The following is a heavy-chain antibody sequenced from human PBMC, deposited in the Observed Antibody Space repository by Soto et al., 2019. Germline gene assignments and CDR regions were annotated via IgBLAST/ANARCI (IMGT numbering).Heavy chain of an antibody. J-gene: IGHJ6*02. CDR3: ARDEPTSSGWYVSYYYGMDV. CDR1: GFTFSSYA. Sequence: EVQLLESGGGLVQPGGSLRLSCAASGFTFSSYAMSWVRQAPGKGLEWVSAISGSGDSTYYADSVKGRFTISRDNSKNTLYLQMNSLRAEDTAVYYCARDEPTSSGWYVSYYYGMDVWGQGTTVTVSS. V-gene: IGHV3-23*01. D-gene: IGHD6-19*01. CDR2: ISGSGDST.